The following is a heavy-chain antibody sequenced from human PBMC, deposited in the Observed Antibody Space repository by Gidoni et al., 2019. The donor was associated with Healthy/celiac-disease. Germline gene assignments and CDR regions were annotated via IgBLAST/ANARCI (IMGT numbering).Heavy chain of an antibody. V-gene: IGHV1-46*01. J-gene: IGHJ6*02. CDR1: GYTFPSYY. CDR3: AREGDIVVVPAGGPNGMDV. Sequence: QVQLVQSGAEVKKPGASVKVSCKASGYTFPSYYMPWVRQAPGQGLEWMGIINPSGGSTSYAQKFQGRVTMTRDTSTSTVYMELSSLRSEDTAVYYCAREGDIVVVPAGGPNGMDVWGQGTTVTVSS. CDR2: INPSGGST. D-gene: IGHD2-2*01.